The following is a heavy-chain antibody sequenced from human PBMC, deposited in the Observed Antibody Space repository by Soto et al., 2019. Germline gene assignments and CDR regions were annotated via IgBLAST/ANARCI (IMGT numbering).Heavy chain of an antibody. CDR2: IIPILGIA. CDR1: GGTFSSYT. J-gene: IGHJ3*02. V-gene: IGHV1-69*08. CDR3: ARDRQRDAFDI. Sequence: QVQLVQSGAEVKKPGSSVKVSCKASGGTFSSYTISWVRQAPGQGLEWMGRIIPILGIANYAQKFQGRVTITADKSAGTAYMELSSLRSEDTAVYYCARDRQRDAFDIWGQGTMVTVSS.